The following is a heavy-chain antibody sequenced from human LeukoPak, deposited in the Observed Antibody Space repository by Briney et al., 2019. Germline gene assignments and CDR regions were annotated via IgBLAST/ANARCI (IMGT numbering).Heavy chain of an antibody. CDR3: ARESNGGYGFDY. CDR2: INPNNGDT. Sequence: ASIKVSCKASEYTFTGYFIHWVRQAPGQGLEWMGWINPNNGDTKYAQIFEGRVTMTSDTSLSTVYMELRRLRSDDTAVYYCARESNGGYGFDYWGQGTLVTVAS. D-gene: IGHD5-12*01. J-gene: IGHJ4*02. CDR1: EYTFTGYF. V-gene: IGHV1-2*02.